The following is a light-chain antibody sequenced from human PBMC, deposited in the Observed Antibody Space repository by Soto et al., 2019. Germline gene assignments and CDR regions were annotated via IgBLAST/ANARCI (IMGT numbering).Light chain of an antibody. V-gene: IGKV3-20*01. J-gene: IGKJ5*01. CDR3: QQYCGSPVT. CDR1: QSVSSSY. CDR2: GAS. Sequence: EIVLTQSPGTLSLSPGERATLSCRASQSVSSSYLASYQQKPGQAPRLLIYGASSRATGIPDRFSGSGSGTDFTVTSSGLEPEDFAVYFCQQYCGSPVTLGQGTRLEIK.